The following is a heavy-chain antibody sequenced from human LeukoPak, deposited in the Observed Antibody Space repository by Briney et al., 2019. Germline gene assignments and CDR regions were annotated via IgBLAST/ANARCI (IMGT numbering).Heavy chain of an antibody. CDR3: ARAHYYDSSGYYYQLDY. CDR1: GFTFSSYW. V-gene: IGHV3-7*01. J-gene: IGHJ4*02. Sequence: PGGSLRLSCAASGFTFSSYWMGWARQAPGKGLEWVANIKQDGSEKYYVDSVKGRFTISRDNAKNSLYLQMNSLRAEDTAVYYCARAHYYDSSGYYYQLDYWGQGTLVTVSS. CDR2: IKQDGSEK. D-gene: IGHD3-22*01.